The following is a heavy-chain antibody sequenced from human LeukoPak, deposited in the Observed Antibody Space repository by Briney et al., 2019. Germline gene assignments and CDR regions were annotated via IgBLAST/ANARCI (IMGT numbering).Heavy chain of an antibody. D-gene: IGHD6-13*01. CDR2: IIPILGIA. V-gene: IGHV1-69*10. CDR3: ARGRIVDSGSWYLFDY. Sequence: VKVSCKASGGTFSSYAISWVRQAPGQGLEWMGRIIPILGIANYAQKFQGRVTITADKSTSTAYMELSSLRSEDTAVYYCARGRIVDSGSWYLFDYWGQGTLVTVSS. J-gene: IGHJ4*02. CDR1: GGTFSSYA.